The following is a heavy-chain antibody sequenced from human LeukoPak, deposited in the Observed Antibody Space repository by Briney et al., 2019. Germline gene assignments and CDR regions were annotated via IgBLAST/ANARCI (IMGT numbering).Heavy chain of an antibody. CDR3: TRHNTVTTDDRAFDI. CDR1: GFTFSSYS. D-gene: IGHD4-17*01. CDR2: IRSKVNNYAT. V-gene: IGHV3-73*01. Sequence: GGSLRLSRAASGFTFSSYSMNWVRQASGKGLEWVGRIRSKVNNYATAYTASVKGRFTISRDDSKNTAYLQMNSLKTEDTAVYYCTRHNTVTTDDRAFDIWGQGTMVTVSS. J-gene: IGHJ3*02.